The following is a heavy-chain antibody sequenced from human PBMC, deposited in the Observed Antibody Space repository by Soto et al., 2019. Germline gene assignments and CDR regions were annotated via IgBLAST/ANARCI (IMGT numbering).Heavy chain of an antibody. CDR1: GFTFSGSA. CDR2: IRSKANSYAT. CDR3: TRLSPNSGYAPGYYGMDV. V-gene: IGHV3-73*02. Sequence: EVQLVESGGGLVQPGGSLKLSCAASGFTFSGSAMHWVRQASGKGLEWVGRIRSKANSYATAYAASVKGRFTISRDDSKNTAYLQMNSLKTEDTAVYYCTRLSPNSGYAPGYYGMDVWGQGTTVTVSS. D-gene: IGHD5-12*01. J-gene: IGHJ6*02.